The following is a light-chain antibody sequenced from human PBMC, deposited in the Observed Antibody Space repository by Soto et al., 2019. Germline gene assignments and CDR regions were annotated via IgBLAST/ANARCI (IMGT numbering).Light chain of an antibody. CDR1: SSDVGDYNY. V-gene: IGLV2-14*01. J-gene: IGLJ1*01. Sequence: ALTQPASVSGSPGQSITISCTGTSSDVGDYNYVSWYQQHPGKAPKLVIFDVSDRPSGVSNRFSGSKSGNTASLTISGLQAEDEADYYCSSYTSSSTRVFGTGTKVTVL. CDR2: DVS. CDR3: SSYTSSSTRV.